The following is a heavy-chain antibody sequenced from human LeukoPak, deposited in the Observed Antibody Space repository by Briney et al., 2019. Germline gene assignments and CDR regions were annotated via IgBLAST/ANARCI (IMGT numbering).Heavy chain of an antibody. CDR3: ARYDNSGYYHFDY. J-gene: IGHJ4*02. V-gene: IGHV4-59*08. Sequence: PSETLSLTCTVSGGSISSDSWSWIRQPPGKGLEWIGYISYGGSTNYNPSLKSRVTISVDTSKNQFPLNLSSVTAADTAVYYCARYDNSGYYHFDYWGQGNLVTVSS. D-gene: IGHD3-22*01. CDR2: ISYGGST. CDR1: GGSISSDS.